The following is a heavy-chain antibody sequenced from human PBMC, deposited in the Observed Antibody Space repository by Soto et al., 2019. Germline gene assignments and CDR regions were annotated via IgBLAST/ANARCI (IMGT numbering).Heavy chain of an antibody. J-gene: IGHJ4*02. Sequence: VGSLRLSCAASGFTFSSYGMHWVRQAPGKGLEWVAVISYDGSNKYYADSVKGRFTISRDNSKNTLYLQMNSLRAEDTAVYYCAKDLQLVTFDYWGQRTMVTVSS. CDR2: ISYDGSNK. V-gene: IGHV3-30*18. D-gene: IGHD6-6*01. CDR1: GFTFSSYG. CDR3: AKDLQLVTFDY.